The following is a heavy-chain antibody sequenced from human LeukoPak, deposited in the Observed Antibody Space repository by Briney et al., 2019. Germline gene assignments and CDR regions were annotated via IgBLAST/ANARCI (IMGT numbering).Heavy chain of an antibody. J-gene: IGHJ4*02. CDR2: IRYDGSNK. CDR1: GFTFSSSG. V-gene: IGHV3-30*02. D-gene: IGHD4-17*01. CDR3: AKDNYDYGDYDGGDY. Sequence: GGSLRLSCAASGFTFSSSGMHWVRQGPGKGLEWVAFIRYDGSNKYYADSVKGRFTISRDNSKNTMYMQMSSLRAEDTAVYYRAKDNYDYGDYDGGDYWGQGTLVTVSS.